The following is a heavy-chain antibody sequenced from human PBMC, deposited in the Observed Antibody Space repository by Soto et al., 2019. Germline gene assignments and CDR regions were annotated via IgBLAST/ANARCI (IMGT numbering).Heavy chain of an antibody. Sequence: QVQLVESGGGVVQPGRSLRLSCAAAGFTFSSYGMHWVRQAPGKGLEWVAVISYDGSNKYYADSVKGRFTISRDNSKNTLYLQMNSLRAEDTAVYYCAKDRSTGRPYYDILTGGFDYWGQGTLVTVSS. CDR1: GFTFSSYG. J-gene: IGHJ4*02. D-gene: IGHD3-9*01. CDR2: ISYDGSNK. V-gene: IGHV3-30*18. CDR3: AKDRSTGRPYYDILTGGFDY.